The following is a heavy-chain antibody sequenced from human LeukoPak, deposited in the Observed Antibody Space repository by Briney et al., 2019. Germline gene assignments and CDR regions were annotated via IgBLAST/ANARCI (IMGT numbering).Heavy chain of an antibody. Sequence: GGSLRLSCAASGFTFSSYAMHWVRQAPGKGLEWVAVISYDGSNKYYADSVKGRFTISRDNSKNTLYLQMNSLRAEDTAVYYCASTVPGITRGYFDYWGQGTLVTVSS. CDR3: ASTVPGITRGYFDY. J-gene: IGHJ4*02. CDR1: GFTFSSYA. D-gene: IGHD2-2*01. CDR2: ISYDGSNK. V-gene: IGHV3-30-3*01.